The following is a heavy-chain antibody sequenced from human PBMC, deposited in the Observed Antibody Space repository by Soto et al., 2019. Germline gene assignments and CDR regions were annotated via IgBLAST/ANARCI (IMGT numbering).Heavy chain of an antibody. CDR3: ARDYDGTVTTVYYYMDV. D-gene: IGHD4-17*01. V-gene: IGHV3-7*01. J-gene: IGHJ6*03. Sequence: PGGSLRLSCAASGFTFSSYWMSWVRQAPGKGLEWVANIKQDGSEKYYVDSVKGRFTISRDNAKNSLYLQMNSLRAEDTAVYYYARDYDGTVTTVYYYMDVWGQGTTVTV. CDR2: IKQDGSEK. CDR1: GFTFSSYW.